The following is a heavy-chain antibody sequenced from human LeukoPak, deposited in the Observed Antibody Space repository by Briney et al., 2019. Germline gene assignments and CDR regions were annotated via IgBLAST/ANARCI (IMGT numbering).Heavy chain of an antibody. Sequence: SSETLSLTCAVYGGSFTGYYWSWIRRPPGKGLEWIGEINHSGSTNYNPSLKSRVTISVDTSKNQFSLKLSSVTAADTAVYYCARHHHHGWNDIWGQGTLVTVSS. CDR1: GGSFTGYY. CDR3: ARHHHHGWNDI. D-gene: IGHD1-1*01. J-gene: IGHJ1*01. V-gene: IGHV4-34*01. CDR2: INHSGST.